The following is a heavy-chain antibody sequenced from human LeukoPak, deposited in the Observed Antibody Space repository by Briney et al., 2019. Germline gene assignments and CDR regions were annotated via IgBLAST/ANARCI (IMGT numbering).Heavy chain of an antibody. CDR1: GFTFSSYG. CDR2: ISYDGSNK. Sequence: PGRSLRLSCAASGFTFSSYGMHWVRQAPGKGLEWVAVISYDGSNKYYADSVKGRFTISRDNSKNTLYLQMNSLRAEDTAVYYCAREESGSYFRYWGQGTLVTVSS. J-gene: IGHJ4*02. D-gene: IGHD1-26*01. V-gene: IGHV3-30*03. CDR3: AREESGSYFRY.